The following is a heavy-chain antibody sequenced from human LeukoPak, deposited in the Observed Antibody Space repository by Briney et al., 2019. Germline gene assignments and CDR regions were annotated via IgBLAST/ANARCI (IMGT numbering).Heavy chain of an antibody. CDR3: AKDAVGGTAYYFDN. V-gene: IGHV3-23*01. Sequence: HAGGSLRLSCAASGFTFSSYAMHWVRQAPGKGLEWVSAVSSSGDTYYAGSVKGRFTISRDNSKNTLYLQINSLRAEDTAVYYCAKDAVGGTAYYFDNWGQGTLVTVSS. J-gene: IGHJ4*02. D-gene: IGHD1-26*01. CDR2: VSSSGDT. CDR1: GFTFSSYA.